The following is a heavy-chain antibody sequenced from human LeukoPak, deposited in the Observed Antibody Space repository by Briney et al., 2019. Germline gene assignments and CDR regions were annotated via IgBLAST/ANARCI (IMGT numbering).Heavy chain of an antibody. V-gene: IGHV3-7*01. CDR3: ARDVSDYSGYYYGMDV. CDR1: GFTFSSYW. J-gene: IGHJ6*02. D-gene: IGHD4/OR15-4a*01. Sequence: GGSLRLSCAASGFTFSSYWMSWVRQAPGKGLEWVANIKQDGSEKYYVDSVKGRFTISRDNAKNSPYLQMNSLRAEDTAVYYCARDVSDYSGYYYGMDVWGQGTTVTVSS. CDR2: IKQDGSEK.